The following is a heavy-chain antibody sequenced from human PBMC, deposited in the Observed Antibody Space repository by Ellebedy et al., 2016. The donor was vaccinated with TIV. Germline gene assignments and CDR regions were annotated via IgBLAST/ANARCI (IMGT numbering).Heavy chain of an antibody. CDR3: ARGDGSSGWYFDY. CDR1: GFTFSSYW. Sequence: GGSLRLXCAASGFTFSSYWMHWVRQAPGKGLVWVSRISSEGSTTTYADSARGRFTIPRDNAKNTLYLQMNSLRAEDTAVYYCARGDGSSGWYFDYWGQGTLVTVSS. V-gene: IGHV3-74*03. D-gene: IGHD6-19*01. CDR2: ISSEGSTT. J-gene: IGHJ4*02.